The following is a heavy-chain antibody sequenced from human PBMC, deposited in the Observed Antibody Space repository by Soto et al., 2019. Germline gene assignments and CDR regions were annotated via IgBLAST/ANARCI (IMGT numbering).Heavy chain of an antibody. Sequence: SETLSLTCTVSGGSISSSSYYWGWIRQPPGKGLEWIGSIYYSGSTYYNPSLKSRVTISVDTSKNQFSLKLSSVTAADTAVYYCARHPYCSGGSCYPGGYYYYMDVWGKGTTVTVS. CDR2: IYYSGST. CDR1: GGSISSSSYY. V-gene: IGHV4-39*01. J-gene: IGHJ6*03. D-gene: IGHD2-15*01. CDR3: ARHPYCSGGSCYPGGYYYYMDV.